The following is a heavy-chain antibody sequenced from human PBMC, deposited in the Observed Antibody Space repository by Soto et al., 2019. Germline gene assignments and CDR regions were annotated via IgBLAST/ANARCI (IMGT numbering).Heavy chain of an antibody. CDR1: VGSISSSSYY. CDR3: ARPLRYFDWSTEGMDV. CDR2: IYYSGST. J-gene: IGHJ6*02. Sequence: PSETLSLTCTVSVGSISSSSYYWGWIRQPPGKGLEWIGSIYYSGSTYYNPSLKSRVTISVDTSKNQFSLKLSSVTAADTAVYYCARPLRYFDWSTEGMDVWGQGTTVTVSS. D-gene: IGHD3-9*01. V-gene: IGHV4-39*01.